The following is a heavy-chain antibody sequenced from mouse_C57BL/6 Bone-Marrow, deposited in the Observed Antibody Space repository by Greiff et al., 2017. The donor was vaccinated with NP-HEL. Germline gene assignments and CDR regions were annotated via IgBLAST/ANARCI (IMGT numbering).Heavy chain of an antibody. D-gene: IGHD1-1*01. J-gene: IGHJ1*03. CDR3: ERGRLLRSLDV. Sequence: EVMLQQSGPELVKPGASVKISCKASGYTFTDYYMNWVKQSHGKSLEWIGDINPNNGGTSYNQKFKGKATLTVDKSSSTAYMELRSLTSEDSAVYYCERGRLLRSLDVWRRGTTVTVPS. CDR1: GYTFTDYY. V-gene: IGHV1-26*01. CDR2: INPNNGGT.